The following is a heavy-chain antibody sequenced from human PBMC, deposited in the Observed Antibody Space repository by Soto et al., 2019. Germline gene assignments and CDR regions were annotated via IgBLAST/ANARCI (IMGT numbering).Heavy chain of an antibody. CDR1: GFSLRTSGVG. Sequence: QITLKESGPTLVKPTQTLTLTCTFSGFSLRTSGVGVNWVRQTPGKALEWLALIYWDDDKVYNPSLKRRLTISHDSSKNQVVLTMTNMDPVDTATYYCAHRRSGDAFNMWGQGTMVTVS. J-gene: IGHJ3*02. CDR3: AHRRSGDAFNM. CDR2: IYWDDDK. V-gene: IGHV2-5*02. D-gene: IGHD1-26*01.